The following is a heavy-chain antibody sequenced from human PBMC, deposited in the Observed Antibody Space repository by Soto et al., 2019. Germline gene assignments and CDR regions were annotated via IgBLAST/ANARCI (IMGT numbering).Heavy chain of an antibody. CDR3: AKEKRDFPFYYYYGMDV. D-gene: IGHD3-3*01. J-gene: IGHJ6*02. CDR2: ISYDGSNK. V-gene: IGHV3-30*18. CDR1: GFTFSSYG. Sequence: GGSLRLSCAASGFTFSSYGMHWVRQAPGKGLEWVAVISYDGSNKYYADSVKGRFTISRDNSKNTLYLQMNSLRAEDTAVYYCAKEKRDFPFYYYYGMDVWGQGTTVTVSS.